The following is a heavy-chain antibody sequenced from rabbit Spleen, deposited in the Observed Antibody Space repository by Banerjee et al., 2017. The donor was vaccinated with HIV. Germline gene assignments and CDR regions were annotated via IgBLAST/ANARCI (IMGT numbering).Heavy chain of an antibody. Sequence: LEESGGGLVKPGGTLTLTCKVSGFSFSSNWICWVRQAPGKGLEWIACIDTNDGDTDYANWPKGRFTISKTSSTTVTLQMTSLTAADTATYFCARNLENYAGSSYLDLWGQGTLVTVS. CDR3: ARNLENYAGSSYLDL. CDR2: IDTNDGDT. V-gene: IGHV1S45*01. J-gene: IGHJ6*01. D-gene: IGHD8-1*01. CDR1: GFSFSSNW.